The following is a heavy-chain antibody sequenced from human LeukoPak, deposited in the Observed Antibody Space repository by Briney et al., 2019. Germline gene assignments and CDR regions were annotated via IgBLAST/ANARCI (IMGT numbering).Heavy chain of an antibody. CDR2: IKSKTDGGTT. V-gene: IGHV3-15*07. D-gene: IGHD6-19*01. Sequence: GGSLRLSCAASGFTFSNAWMNWVRQAPGKGPEWVGRIKSKTDGGTTAFAAPVKGRFTISRDDSKNTLYLQMNSLKTEDTAVYYCTTEGRVAGTQHPFDYWGQGTLVTVSS. CDR1: GFTFSNAW. CDR3: TTEGRVAGTQHPFDY. J-gene: IGHJ4*02.